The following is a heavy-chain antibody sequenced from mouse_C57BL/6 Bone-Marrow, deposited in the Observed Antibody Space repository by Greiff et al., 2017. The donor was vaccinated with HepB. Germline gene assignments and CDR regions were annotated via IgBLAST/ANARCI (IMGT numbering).Heavy chain of an antibody. CDR2: INPSSGYT. CDR3: ARKGLYYFDY. Sequence: VQVVESGAELARPGASVKMSCKASGYTFTSYTMHWVKQRPGQVLEWIGYINPSSGYTKYNQKFKDKATLTADKSSSTAYMQLSSLTSEDSAVYYCARKGLYYFDYWGQGTTLTVSS. CDR1: GYTFTSYT. D-gene: IGHD3-3*01. V-gene: IGHV1-4*01. J-gene: IGHJ2*01.